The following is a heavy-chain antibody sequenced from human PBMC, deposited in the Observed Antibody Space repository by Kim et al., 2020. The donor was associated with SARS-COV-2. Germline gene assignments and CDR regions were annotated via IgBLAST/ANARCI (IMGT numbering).Heavy chain of an antibody. V-gene: IGHV4-59*01. CDR2: T. Sequence: TNYNPSLKSRVTISVDTAKNQFSLKLSAVTAADTAVYYCARISPEDAFDIWGQGTMVTVSS. J-gene: IGHJ3*02. CDR3: ARISPEDAFDI.